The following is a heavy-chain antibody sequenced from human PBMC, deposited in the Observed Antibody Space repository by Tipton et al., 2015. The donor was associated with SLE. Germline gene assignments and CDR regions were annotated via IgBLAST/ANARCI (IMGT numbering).Heavy chain of an antibody. Sequence: TLSLTCTVSGGSISSGSYYWSWIRQPAGKGLEWIGYIYTSGSTNYNPSLKSRVTISVDTSKNQFSLKLSSVTAADTAVYYCARIYYDSSGYYSPFDYWGQGTLVTVSS. CDR2: IYTSGST. CDR3: ARIYYDSSGYYSPFDY. D-gene: IGHD3-22*01. J-gene: IGHJ4*02. CDR1: GGSISSGSYY. V-gene: IGHV4-61*09.